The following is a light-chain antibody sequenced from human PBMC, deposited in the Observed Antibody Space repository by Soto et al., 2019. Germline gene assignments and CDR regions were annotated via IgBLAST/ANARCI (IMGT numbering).Light chain of an antibody. V-gene: IGLV2-8*01. CDR2: EVN. J-gene: IGLJ2*01. Sequence: QSVLTQPPSASGSPGQSVTISCTGTSSDVGGYDFVTWYQQYPGKAPKLIIYEVNKRPSGVPDRFSGSKSGNTASLTVSGVQADDEADYFCTSYAVNNSVVFGGGTKVTVL. CDR1: SSDVGGYDF. CDR3: TSYAVNNSVV.